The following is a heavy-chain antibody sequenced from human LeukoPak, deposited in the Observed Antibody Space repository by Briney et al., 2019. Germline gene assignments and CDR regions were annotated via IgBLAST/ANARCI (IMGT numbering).Heavy chain of an antibody. V-gene: IGHV3-23*01. CDR3: AKDRRDGYNPNPDFDY. Sequence: GGSLRLPCAASGFTFSSYAMSWVRQAPGKGLEWVSAISGSGGSTYYADSVKGRFTISRDNSKNTLYLQMNSLRAEDTAVYYCAKDRRDGYNPNPDFDYWGQATLVTVSS. CDR1: GFTFSSYA. CDR2: ISGSGGST. J-gene: IGHJ4*02. D-gene: IGHD5-24*01.